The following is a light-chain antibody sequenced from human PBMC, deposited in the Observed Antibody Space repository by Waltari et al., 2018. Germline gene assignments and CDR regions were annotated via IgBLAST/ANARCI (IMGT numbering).Light chain of an antibody. J-gene: IGLJ2*01. CDR3: QAWDSSNYVV. CDR1: KLGDKY. V-gene: IGLV3-1*01. Sequence: SYELTQPPSVSVSPGQTASITCSGDKLGDKYACWYRQKPGKSPVLVIYQDTKRPSGIPERFSGSNSGSTATLTISGTQALDEADYYCQAWDSSNYVVFGGGTKLTVL. CDR2: QDT.